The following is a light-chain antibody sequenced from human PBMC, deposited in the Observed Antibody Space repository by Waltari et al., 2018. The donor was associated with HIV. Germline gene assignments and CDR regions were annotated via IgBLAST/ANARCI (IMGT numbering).Light chain of an antibody. J-gene: IGKJ1*01. CDR1: QSVSNW. CDR2: KAS. V-gene: IGKV1-5*03. CDR3: QHYNSYPWT. Sequence: DVQMTQSPSLLAACMRNRVKFTCRASQSVSNWLAWYQQKPGRAPKLLIYKASSLESGVPSRFSGSGSGAEFTLTISSLQPDDIATYYCQHYNSYPWTFGQGTKVEIK.